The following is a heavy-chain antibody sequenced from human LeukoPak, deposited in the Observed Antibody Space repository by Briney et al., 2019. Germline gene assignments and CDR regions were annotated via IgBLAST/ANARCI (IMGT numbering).Heavy chain of an antibody. CDR3: ASPAWGGDYPKPLDY. CDR2: INHSGST. J-gene: IGHJ4*02. CDR1: GGSFSGYY. Sequence: SETLSLTCAVYGGSFSGYYWSWIRQPPGKGLVWIGEINHSGSTNYNPSLKSRVTISVDTSKNQFSLKLSSVTAADTAVYYCASPAWGGDYPKPLDYWGQGTLVTVSS. V-gene: IGHV4-34*01. D-gene: IGHD4-17*01.